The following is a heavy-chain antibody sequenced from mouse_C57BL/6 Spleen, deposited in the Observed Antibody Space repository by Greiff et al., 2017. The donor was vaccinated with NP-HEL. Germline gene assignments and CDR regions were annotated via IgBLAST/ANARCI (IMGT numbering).Heavy chain of an antibody. CDR2: IDPETGGT. CDR1: GYTFTDYE. V-gene: IGHV1-15*01. J-gene: IGHJ1*03. CDR3: TKELLSWYFDV. Sequence: QVQLKQSGAELVRPGASVTLSCKASGYTFTDYEMHWVKQTPVHGLEWIGAIDPETGGTAYNQKFKGKAILTADKSSSTAYMELRSLTSEDSAVYYCTKELLSWYFDVWGTGTTVTVSS. D-gene: IGHD2-1*01.